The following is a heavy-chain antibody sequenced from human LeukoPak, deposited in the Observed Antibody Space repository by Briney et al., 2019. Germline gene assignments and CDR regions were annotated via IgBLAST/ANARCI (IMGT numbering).Heavy chain of an antibody. V-gene: IGHV4-34*01. D-gene: IGHD4-17*01. CDR2: INHSGGT. CDR1: GGSFSGYY. CDR3: ARTTVTTNYFDL. J-gene: IGHJ2*01. Sequence: SETLSLTCAVYGGSFSGYYWSWIRQPPGKGLEWIGEINHSGGTNYNPSLKSRVTISVDTSKNQFSLKLSSVTAADTAVYYCARTTVTTNYFDLWGRGTLVTVSS.